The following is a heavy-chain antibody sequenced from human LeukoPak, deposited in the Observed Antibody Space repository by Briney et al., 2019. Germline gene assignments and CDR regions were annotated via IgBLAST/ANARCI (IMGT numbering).Heavy chain of an antibody. D-gene: IGHD3-10*01. CDR3: ARPKHYGSGTWGLFDY. CDR1: GYSISSGYY. J-gene: IGHJ4*02. Sequence: SETLSLTCTVSGYSISSGYYWGWIRQPPGKGLEWIGSIYHSGSTYYNPSLKSRVTISVDTSINTAYMELSRLRSDDTAVYYCARPKHYGSGTWGLFDYWGQGTLVTVSS. V-gene: IGHV4-38-2*02. CDR2: IYHSGST.